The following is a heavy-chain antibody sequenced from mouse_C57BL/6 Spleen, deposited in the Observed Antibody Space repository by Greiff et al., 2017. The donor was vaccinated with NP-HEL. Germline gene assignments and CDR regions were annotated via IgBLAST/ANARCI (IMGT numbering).Heavy chain of an antibody. CDR3: ARGGYDSLYAMDY. Sequence: QVQLQESGPGLVAPSQSLSITCTVSGFSLTSYGVDWVRQSPGKGLEWLGVIWGVGSTNYNSALKSRLSISKDNSKSQVFLKMNSLQTDDTAMYYCARGGYDSLYAMDYWGQGTSVTVSS. CDR1: GFSLTSYG. CDR2: IWGVGST. J-gene: IGHJ4*01. D-gene: IGHD2-2*01. V-gene: IGHV2-6*01.